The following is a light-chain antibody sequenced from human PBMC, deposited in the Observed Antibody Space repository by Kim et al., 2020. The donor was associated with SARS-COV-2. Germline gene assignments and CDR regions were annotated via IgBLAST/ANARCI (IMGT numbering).Light chain of an antibody. Sequence: GQTVRITCQGDSLRSYYASWYQQKPGQAPVLVIYGKNNRPSGIPDRFSGSSSGNTASLTITGAQAEDEADYYCNSRDSSGNHRVVFGGGTQLTVL. CDR2: GKN. CDR1: SLRSYY. V-gene: IGLV3-19*01. CDR3: NSRDSSGNHRVV. J-gene: IGLJ2*01.